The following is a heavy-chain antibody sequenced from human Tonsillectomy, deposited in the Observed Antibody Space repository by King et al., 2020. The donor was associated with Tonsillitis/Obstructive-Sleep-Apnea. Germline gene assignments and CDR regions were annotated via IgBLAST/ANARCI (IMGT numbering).Heavy chain of an antibody. CDR1: GGSFSGYY. V-gene: IGHV4-34*01. CDR2: INHSGST. J-gene: IGHJ4*02. Sequence: VQLQQWGAGLLKPSETLSLTCAVYGGSFSGYYWSWIRQPPGKGLEGIGEINHSGSTNYNPSLKSRVTISVDTSKNQFSLKVSSVTAADTAVYYCAGVLLSGYYWDYWGQGTLVTVSS. CDR3: AGVLLSGYYWDY. D-gene: IGHD3-3*01.